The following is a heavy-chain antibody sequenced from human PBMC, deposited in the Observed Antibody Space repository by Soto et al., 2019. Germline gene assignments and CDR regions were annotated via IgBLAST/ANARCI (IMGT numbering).Heavy chain of an antibody. D-gene: IGHD6-13*01. V-gene: IGHV4-39*01. J-gene: IGHJ5*02. CDR1: GGSISSSSYY. CDR3: ARHRGGSSSWYPNWFDP. CDR2: IYYSGST. Sequence: QLQLQESGPGLVKPSETLSLTCTVSGGSISSSSYYWGWIRQPPGKGLEWIGSIYYSGSTYYNPSLKMRVTISEDTSQNQFSLKLSSVTSAATAVYYCARHRGGSSSWYPNWFDPWGQGTLVTVSS.